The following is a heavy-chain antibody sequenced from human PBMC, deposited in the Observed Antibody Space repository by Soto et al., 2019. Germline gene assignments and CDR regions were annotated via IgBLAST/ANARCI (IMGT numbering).Heavy chain of an antibody. CDR1: GFTFSSYA. CDR2: ISRNGGST. CDR3: ARSGLHLDY. J-gene: IGHJ4*02. Sequence: ELQLVESGGGLVQPGGSLRLSCAASGFTFSSYAMHWVRQAPGKGLEYVSGISRNGGSTYYANSVKGRFIISRDNSKITLYLLVGRLRAEDMAVYSCARSGLHLDYWGQGTLVTVSS. V-gene: IGHV3-64*01.